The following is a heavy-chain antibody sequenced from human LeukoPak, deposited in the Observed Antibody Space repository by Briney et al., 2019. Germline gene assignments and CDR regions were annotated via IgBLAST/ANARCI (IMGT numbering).Heavy chain of an antibody. D-gene: IGHD3-10*01. Sequence: GGSLRLSCVVSGISLSNYGMTWVRQAPGKGLEWVSYISERGGGTTYADSVKGRFTISRDTSLNTLYLQMDNLRAEDTAVHFCAKRGVVIRGILVIGYHQEAYHYDFWGQGVLVTVSS. J-gene: IGHJ4*02. CDR1: GISLSNYG. V-gene: IGHV3-23*01. CDR3: AKRGVVIRGILVIGYHQEAYHYDF. CDR2: ISERGGGT.